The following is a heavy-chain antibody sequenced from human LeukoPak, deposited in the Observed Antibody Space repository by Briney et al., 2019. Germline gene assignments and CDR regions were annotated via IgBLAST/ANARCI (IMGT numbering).Heavy chain of an antibody. Sequence: PSQTLSLTCTVSGVSISSDSYYWSWIRQPAGKGLEWIGRFYTSGTTNYNPSLKSRVTISVDTSKNQFSLKLRSVTAADTALYYCARSELSCSGGSCPTRYAFDIWGQGTVVTASS. CDR1: GVSISSDSYY. D-gene: IGHD2-15*01. V-gene: IGHV4-61*02. CDR3: ARSELSCSGGSCPTRYAFDI. J-gene: IGHJ3*02. CDR2: FYTSGTT.